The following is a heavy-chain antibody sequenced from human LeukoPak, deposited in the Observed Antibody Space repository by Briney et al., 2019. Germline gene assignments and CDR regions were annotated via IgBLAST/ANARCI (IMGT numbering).Heavy chain of an antibody. CDR3: ASQRWLQSSFDY. D-gene: IGHD5-24*01. V-gene: IGHV3-30*03. J-gene: IGHJ4*02. Sequence: GGSLRLSCAASGFPFSDYGMYWVRQAPGKGLEWLAVISHEGSNKYYADSVKGRSTISRDNSMNTLYLQMNSLRAEDTAVYYCASQRWLQSSFDYWGKGTLVTVTS. CDR2: ISHEGSNK. CDR1: GFPFSDYG.